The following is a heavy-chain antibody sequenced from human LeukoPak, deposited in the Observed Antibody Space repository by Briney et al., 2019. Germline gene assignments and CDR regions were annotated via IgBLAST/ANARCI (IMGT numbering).Heavy chain of an antibody. CDR2: FYGDGST. CDR3: AREAVAVAGFFDY. CDR1: GFIVSSNY. V-gene: IGHV3-53*01. Sequence: GGSLRLSCAASGFIVSSNYTSWVRQAPGKGLEWVSVFYGDGSTYYADSVKGRFTISRDHSKNTLYLQINSLRAEDTAVYYCAREAVAVAGFFDYWGQGTLVTVSS. D-gene: IGHD6-19*01. J-gene: IGHJ4*02.